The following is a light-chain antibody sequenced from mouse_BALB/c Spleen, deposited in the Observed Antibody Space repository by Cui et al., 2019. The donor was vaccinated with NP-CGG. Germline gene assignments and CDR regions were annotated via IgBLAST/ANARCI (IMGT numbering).Light chain of an antibody. Sequence: QAVETQESALTTSPGETVTLTCRSSTGAVTTSNYANWVQEKPDHLFTGLIGGTNNRVPGVPARFSGSLIGDKAALTITGAQTEDEAIYFCDLWYSNHWVFGGGTKLTVL. CDR1: TGAVTTSNY. J-gene: IGLJ1*01. V-gene: IGLV1*01. CDR2: GTN. CDR3: DLWYSNHWV.